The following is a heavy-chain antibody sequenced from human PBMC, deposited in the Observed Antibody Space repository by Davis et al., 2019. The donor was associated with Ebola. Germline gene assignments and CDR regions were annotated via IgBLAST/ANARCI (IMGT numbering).Heavy chain of an antibody. CDR2: IFPGDSDT. Sequence: PGGSLRLSCKGSGYSFTSYWIVWVRQMPGKGLECMGIIFPGDSDTRYSPSFQGQVTISADKSISTAYLQWSSLKASDTAMYYCARFYGDYGYYYGMDVWGQGTTVTVSS. CDR1: GYSFTSYW. V-gene: IGHV5-51*01. CDR3: ARFYGDYGYYYGMDV. J-gene: IGHJ6*02. D-gene: IGHD4-17*01.